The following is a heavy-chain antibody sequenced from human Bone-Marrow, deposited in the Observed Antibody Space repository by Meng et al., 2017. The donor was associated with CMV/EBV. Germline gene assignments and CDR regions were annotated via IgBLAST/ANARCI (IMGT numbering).Heavy chain of an antibody. Sequence: GESLKISCAASGFTFSSYGMHWVRQAPGKGLEWVAFIRYDGSNKYYADSVKGRFTISRDNSKNTLYLQMNSLRAEDTAVYYCAKRVVPAAIIGWGWFDPWGPGPLVTGSS. D-gene: IGHD2-2*02. CDR3: AKRVVPAAIIGWGWFDP. V-gene: IGHV3-30*02. CDR2: IRYDGSNK. CDR1: GFTFSSYG. J-gene: IGHJ5*02.